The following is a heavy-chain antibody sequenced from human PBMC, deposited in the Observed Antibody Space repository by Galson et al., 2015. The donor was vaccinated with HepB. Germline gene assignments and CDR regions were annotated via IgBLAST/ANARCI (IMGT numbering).Heavy chain of an antibody. V-gene: IGHV1-69*06. J-gene: IGHJ4*02. CDR2: IIPIFGTT. CDR1: GGTFSSYA. CDR3: ARDPDHNWYFDY. Sequence: SVKVSCKASGGTFSSYAISWVRQAPGQGLEWMGGIIPIFGTTNYAQKFQGRVTITADKSTSTAYMELSSLRSEDTAVYYCARDPDHNWYFDYWGQGTLVTVSS. D-gene: IGHD1-20*01.